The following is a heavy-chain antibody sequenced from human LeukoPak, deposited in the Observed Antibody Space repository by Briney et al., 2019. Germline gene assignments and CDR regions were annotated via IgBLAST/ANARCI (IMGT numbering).Heavy chain of an antibody. CDR3: AAAPLNEFWWKF. V-gene: IGHV1-24*01. D-gene: IGHD3-3*01. J-gene: IGHJ4*02. Sequence: VASVKVSCNVSGDSLNLLSMHWVRQAPGKGLEWMGGFDPDVGETVSAQHFRDRVTMTEDTSTDTAYMHLTNLRPEDTAIYYCAAAPLNEFWWKFWGQGTLVTVSS. CDR2: FDPDVGET. CDR1: GDSLNLLS.